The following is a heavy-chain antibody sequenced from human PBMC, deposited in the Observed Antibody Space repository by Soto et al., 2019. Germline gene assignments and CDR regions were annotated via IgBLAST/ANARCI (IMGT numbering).Heavy chain of an antibody. CDR2: ISWKSGSI. D-gene: IGHD5-18*01. CDR3: AKEDTAMVTSYMDV. V-gene: IGHV3-9*01. Sequence: EVQLVESGGGLVQPGRSLRLSCAASGFTFDDYAMHWVRQAPGKGLEWVSGISWKSGSIGYADSVKGRFTISRDNAKNSLYLQMNSLRAEDTALYYCAKEDTAMVTSYMDVWGKGTTVTVSS. CDR1: GFTFDDYA. J-gene: IGHJ6*03.